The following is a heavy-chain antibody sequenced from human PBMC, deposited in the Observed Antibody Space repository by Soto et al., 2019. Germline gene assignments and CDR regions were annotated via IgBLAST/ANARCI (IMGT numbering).Heavy chain of an antibody. CDR3: AKGAWYYDILTGYGYFDY. J-gene: IGHJ4*02. CDR2: ISGSGVST. Sequence: EVQLLESGGGLVQPGGSLRLSCAASGFTFSSYAMSWVRQAPGKGLEWISGISGSGVSTYYADSVKGRFTISRDNSKNTLYLQKNRLRAEDTAVYYCAKGAWYYDILTGYGYFDYWGQGNLVTVSS. V-gene: IGHV3-23*01. CDR1: GFTFSSYA. D-gene: IGHD3-9*01.